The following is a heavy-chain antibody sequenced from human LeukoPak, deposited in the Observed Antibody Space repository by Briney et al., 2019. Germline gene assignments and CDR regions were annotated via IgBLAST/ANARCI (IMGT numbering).Heavy chain of an antibody. CDR2: IYYSGTT. J-gene: IGHJ3*02. CDR3: ARLPPYDILTGGTFDI. Sequence: PSETLSLTCSVSGGAIYNYYWSWIRQPPGKGLEWIGYIYYSGTTHYNPSFKSRVTISVDTSKNEFSLKVNSVTAAETGMYYCARLPPYDILTGGTFDIWGQGTMVTVAS. V-gene: IGHV4-59*01. D-gene: IGHD3-9*01. CDR1: GGAIYNYY.